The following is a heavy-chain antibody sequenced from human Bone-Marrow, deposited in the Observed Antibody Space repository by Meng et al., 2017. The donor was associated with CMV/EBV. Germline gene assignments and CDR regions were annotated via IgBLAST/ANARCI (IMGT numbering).Heavy chain of an antibody. Sequence: GESLKISCAASGLTVSSNYMSWVRQAPGKGLEWVSVIYSGGSTYYADSVKGRFTVSRDNSKNTLYLQMNSLRAEDTAGYYCARGSEVFGGDYFDYWGQGRLVTVSS. D-gene: IGHD3-3*01. J-gene: IGHJ4*02. CDR2: IYSGGST. CDR1: GLTVSSNY. CDR3: ARGSEVFGGDYFDY. V-gene: IGHV3-66*02.